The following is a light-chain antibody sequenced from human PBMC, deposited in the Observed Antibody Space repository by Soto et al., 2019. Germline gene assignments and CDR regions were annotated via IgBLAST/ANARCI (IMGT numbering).Light chain of an antibody. CDR1: SSDVGGYNY. V-gene: IGLV2-8*01. J-gene: IGLJ1*01. CDR2: EVS. CDR3: QSYDSSPSGYV. Sequence: QSALTQPPSASGSPGQSVTISCTGTSSDVGGYNYVSWYQQHPGKAPKLMIYEVSKRPSGVPDRFSGSKSGNTASLTVSGLQAEDEADYYCQSYDSSPSGYVFGTGTKLTVL.